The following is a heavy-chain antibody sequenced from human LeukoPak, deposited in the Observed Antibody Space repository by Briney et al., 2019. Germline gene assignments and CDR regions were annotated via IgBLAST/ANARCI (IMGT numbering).Heavy chain of an antibody. Sequence: SGTLSLTCAVSGGSLSSSNWWSWVRQPPGKGLEWIGEIYHSGSTNYNPSLKSRVTISVDTSKNQFSLKLSSVTAADTAVYYCARDGGYSYGPLICLYWGQGTLVTVSS. CDR2: IYHSGST. V-gene: IGHV4-4*02. CDR1: GGSLSSSNW. J-gene: IGHJ4*02. CDR3: ARDGGYSYGPLICLY. D-gene: IGHD5-18*01.